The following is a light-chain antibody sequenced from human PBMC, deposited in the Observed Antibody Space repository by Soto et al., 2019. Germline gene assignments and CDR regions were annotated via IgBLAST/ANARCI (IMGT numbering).Light chain of an antibody. CDR2: AAS. CDR3: QQSHSTPRA. V-gene: IGKV1-39*01. CDR1: QSISRF. Sequence: DIPMTQSPSSLSASVGDRVTITCRASQSISRFLHWYQQKPGKAPKVLIYAASSLQSGVPSRFSGSGSGTDFTLTISSLHPEDFATYYCQQSHSTPRAFGGGTKVEIK. J-gene: IGKJ4*01.